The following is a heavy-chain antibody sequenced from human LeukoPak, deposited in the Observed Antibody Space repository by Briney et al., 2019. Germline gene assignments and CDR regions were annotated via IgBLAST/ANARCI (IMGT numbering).Heavy chain of an antibody. Sequence: SETLSLTCTVSGGSISVYYWNWIRQPAGKGLEWIGRIYTSGSTNYNPSLKSRVTMSVDTSKNQFSLKLSSVTAADTAVYYCAREAPGFGELLRDFDYWGQGTLVTVSS. CDR3: AREAPGFGELLRDFDY. V-gene: IGHV4-4*07. CDR2: IYTSGST. D-gene: IGHD3-10*01. J-gene: IGHJ4*02. CDR1: GGSISVYY.